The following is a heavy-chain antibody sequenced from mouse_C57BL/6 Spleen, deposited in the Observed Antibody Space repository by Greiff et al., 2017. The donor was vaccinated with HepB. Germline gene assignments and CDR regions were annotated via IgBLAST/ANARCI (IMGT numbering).Heavy chain of an antibody. CDR3: AREGRIYYDYDGYFDV. V-gene: IGHV1-72*01. Sequence: VKLQQPGAELVKPGASVKLSCKASGYTFTSYWMHWVKQRPGRGLEWIGRIDPNSGGTKYNEKFKSKATLTVDKPSSTAYMQLSSLTSEDSAVYYCAREGRIYYDYDGYFDVWGTGTTVTVSS. CDR1: GYTFTSYW. J-gene: IGHJ1*03. D-gene: IGHD2-4*01. CDR2: IDPNSGGT.